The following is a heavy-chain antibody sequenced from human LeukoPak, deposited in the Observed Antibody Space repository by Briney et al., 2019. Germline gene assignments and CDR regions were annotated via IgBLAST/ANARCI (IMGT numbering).Heavy chain of an antibody. D-gene: IGHD6-13*01. CDR2: ISSSSSYI. Sequence: GGSLRLSCAASGFTFSSYSMNWVRQAPGKGLEWVSSISSSSSYIYYADSVKGRFTISRDNAKNSLYLQMNSLRAEDTAVYYCARGAEGIAATDSNFDYWGRGTLVTVSS. CDR1: GFTFSSYS. J-gene: IGHJ4*02. CDR3: ARGAEGIAATDSNFDY. V-gene: IGHV3-21*01.